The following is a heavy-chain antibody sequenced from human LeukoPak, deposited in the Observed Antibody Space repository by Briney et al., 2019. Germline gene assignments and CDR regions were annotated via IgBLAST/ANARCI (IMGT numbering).Heavy chain of an antibody. J-gene: IGHJ5*02. V-gene: IGHV3-48*04. CDR2: ISSSSSTI. D-gene: IGHD1-7*01. CDR1: GFTFSSYS. CDR3: AREFAGTTNRFDP. Sequence: GALRLSCAASGFTFSSYSVNWVRQAPGKGLEWVSFISSSSSTIYYADSVKGRFTISRDNAKNSLYLQMNNLRAEDTAVYYCAREFAGTTNRFDPWGQGTLVTVSS.